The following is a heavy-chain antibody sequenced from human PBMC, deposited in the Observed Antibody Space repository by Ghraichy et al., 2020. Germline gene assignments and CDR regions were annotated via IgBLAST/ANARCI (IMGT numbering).Heavy chain of an antibody. D-gene: IGHD6-19*01. CDR1: GFTFDDYA. CDR2: ISWNSGSI. J-gene: IGHJ6*02. Sequence: SLNISCAASGFTFDDYAMHWVRQAPGKGLEWVSGISWNSGSIGYADSVKGRFTISRDNAKNSLYLQMNSLRAEDTALYYCAKDRDSSGFYGMDVWGQGTTVTVSS. V-gene: IGHV3-9*01. CDR3: AKDRDSSGFYGMDV.